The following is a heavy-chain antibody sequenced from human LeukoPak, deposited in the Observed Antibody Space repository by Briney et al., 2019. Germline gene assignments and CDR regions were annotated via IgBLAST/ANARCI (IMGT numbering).Heavy chain of an antibody. J-gene: IGHJ4*02. CDR2: INPNSGGT. D-gene: IGHD1-26*01. Sequence: ASVKVSCKASGYTFTGYYMHWVRQAPGQGLEWMGWINPNSGGTNYAQKFQGWVTMTRDTSIRTAYMELSRLRSDDTAVYYCARGTIRVGATTEVSYYFDYWGQGTLVTVSS. CDR1: GYTFTGYY. CDR3: ARGTIRVGATTEVSYYFDY. V-gene: IGHV1-2*04.